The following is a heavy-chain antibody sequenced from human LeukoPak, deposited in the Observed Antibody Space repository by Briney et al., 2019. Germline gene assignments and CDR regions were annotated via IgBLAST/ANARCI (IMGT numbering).Heavy chain of an antibody. D-gene: IGHD2-21*02. CDR2: IYHSGST. CDR3: ARVVTSRTNWFDP. CDR1: GGSISSGGYY. V-gene: IGHV4-31*03. J-gene: IGHJ5*02. Sequence: PSQTLSLTCTVSGGSISSGGYYWSWIRQHPGKGLEWIGSIYHSGSTYYNPSLKSRVTISVDTSKNQFSLKLSSVTAADTAVYYCARVVTSRTNWFDPWGQGTLVTVSS.